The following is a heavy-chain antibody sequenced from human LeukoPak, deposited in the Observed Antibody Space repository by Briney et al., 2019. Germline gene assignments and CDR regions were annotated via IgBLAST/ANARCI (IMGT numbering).Heavy chain of an antibody. CDR1: GGSIISNY. CDR2: IYGSRIT. J-gene: IGHJ6*03. V-gene: IGHV4-4*07. Sequence: SETLSLTCTVSGGSIISNYGSWIRQSAGPALECIGRIYGSRITDYNHSLKSRVTVSLVTSRKQFSLRLTSVTAADTAVYYCARLKFYDSTGYSPGYYMDVWGKGTTVSVFS. D-gene: IGHD3-22*01. CDR3: ARLKFYDSTGYSPGYYMDV.